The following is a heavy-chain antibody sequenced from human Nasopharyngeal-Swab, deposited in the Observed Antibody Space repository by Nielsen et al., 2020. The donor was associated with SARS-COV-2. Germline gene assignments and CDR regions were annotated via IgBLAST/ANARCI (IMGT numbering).Heavy chain of an antibody. CDR2: IIPIFGTA. J-gene: IGHJ4*02. CDR3: ARTYYYGSGSYYNFDY. V-gene: IGHV1-69*13. Sequence: SVKVSCKASEGTFSSYAISWVRQAPGQGLEWMGGIIPIFGTANYAQKFQGRVTITADESTSTAYMELSSLRSEDTAVYYCARTYYYGSGSYYNFDYWGQGTLVTVSS. D-gene: IGHD3-10*01. CDR1: EGTFSSYA.